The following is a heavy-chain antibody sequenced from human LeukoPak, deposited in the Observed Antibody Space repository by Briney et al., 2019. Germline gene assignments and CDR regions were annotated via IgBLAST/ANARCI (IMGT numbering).Heavy chain of an antibody. CDR1: GGSFSGYY. V-gene: IGHV4-34*01. CDR2: INHSGST. D-gene: IGHD3-22*01. Sequence: SETLSLTCAVYGGSFSGYYWSWIRQPPGKGLEWIGEINHSGSTNYNPSLKSRVTISVDTSKNRFSLKLSSVTAADTAVYYCARAGSMYYYDSSGYGDAFDIWGQGTMVTVSS. J-gene: IGHJ3*02. CDR3: ARAGSMYYYDSSGYGDAFDI.